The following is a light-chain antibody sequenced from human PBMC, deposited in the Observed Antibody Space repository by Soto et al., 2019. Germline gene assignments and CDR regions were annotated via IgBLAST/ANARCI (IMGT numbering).Light chain of an antibody. CDR2: SNN. CDR3: AAWDDRLNGPV. Sequence: QSVLTQPPSASGTPGQRVTISCSGSSSNIGSNTVKWYQQLPGTAPKLLIYSNNQRPSGVPDRFSSAKSGTSASLAISGLESEDEADYYCAAWDDRLNGPVFGGGTQLTVL. CDR1: SSNIGSNT. V-gene: IGLV1-44*01. J-gene: IGLJ2*01.